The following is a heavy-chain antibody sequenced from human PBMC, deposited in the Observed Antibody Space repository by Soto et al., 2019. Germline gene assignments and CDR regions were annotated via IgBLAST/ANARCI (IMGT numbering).Heavy chain of an antibody. D-gene: IGHD1-1*01. J-gene: IGHJ6*02. CDR1: GFIFANYG. CDR3: AKARGANNWANYYGLDV. CDR2: ITYEGSNK. V-gene: IGHV3-30*18. Sequence: GGSLRLSCAASGFIFANYGMHWVRQAPGKGLEWVALITYEGSNKYYADAVKGRFTIPRDNAKNMVSLQMDSLRAEDTAVYYCAKARGANNWANYYGLDVWGQGTTVTVSS.